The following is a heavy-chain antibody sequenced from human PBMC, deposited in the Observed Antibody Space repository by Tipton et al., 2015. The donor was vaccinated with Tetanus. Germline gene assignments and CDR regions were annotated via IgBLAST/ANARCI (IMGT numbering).Heavy chain of an antibody. CDR3: ARGTGDY. CDR2: IYYSGST. CDR1: GGSISSYY. D-gene: IGHD1-14*01. V-gene: IGHV4-59*01. J-gene: IGHJ4*02. Sequence: TLSLTCTVSGGSISSYYWSWIRQPPGKGLEWIGYIYYSGSTNYNPSLESRVTISVDTSKNQFSLKLSSVTAADTAVYYCARGTGDYWGQGTLVTVSS.